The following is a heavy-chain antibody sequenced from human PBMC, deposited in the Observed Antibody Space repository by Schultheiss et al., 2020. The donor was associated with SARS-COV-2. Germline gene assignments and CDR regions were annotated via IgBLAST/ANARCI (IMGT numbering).Heavy chain of an antibody. Sequence: SETLSLTCSVSGGSNSFHYFSWIRQPPGKGLEWIGYIYYGGCTNYNPSLKSRVTISGDTSRKQFSLKLSSVTAADTAVYYCARGYGAANGMDVWGQGTAVTVSS. J-gene: IGHJ6*02. V-gene: IGHV4-59*11. D-gene: IGHD4/OR15-4a*01. CDR1: GGSNSFHY. CDR2: IYYGGCT. CDR3: ARGYGAANGMDV.